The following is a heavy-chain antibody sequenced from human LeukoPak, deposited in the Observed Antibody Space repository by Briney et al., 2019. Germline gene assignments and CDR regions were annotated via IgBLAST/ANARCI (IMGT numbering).Heavy chain of an antibody. V-gene: IGHV6-1*01. CDR2: TYYRSKWYN. Sequence: SQTLSLTCAISGDSVSSNRAAWDSIRQSPSRGLEWLGRTYYRSKWYNDYAVSVKSRITINPDTSKNQFSLQLNSVTPEDTAVYYCARWAADEFDYWGQGTLVTVSS. D-gene: IGHD2-15*01. J-gene: IGHJ4*02. CDR1: GDSVSSNRAA. CDR3: ARWAADEFDY.